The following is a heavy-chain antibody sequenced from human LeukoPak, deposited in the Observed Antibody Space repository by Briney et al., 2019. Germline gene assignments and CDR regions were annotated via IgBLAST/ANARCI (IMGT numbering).Heavy chain of an antibody. CDR3: ARGSSWYQDSYYYYGMDV. J-gene: IGHJ6*02. Sequence: GGSLRLSCAASGFTFSSYSMNWVREAPGKGLEWVSSISSSSSYIYYADSVKGRFTISRDNAKNSLYLQMNSLRAEDTAVYYCARGSSWYQDSYYYYGMDVWGQGTTVTVSS. D-gene: IGHD6-13*01. CDR1: GFTFSSYS. V-gene: IGHV3-21*01. CDR2: ISSSSSYI.